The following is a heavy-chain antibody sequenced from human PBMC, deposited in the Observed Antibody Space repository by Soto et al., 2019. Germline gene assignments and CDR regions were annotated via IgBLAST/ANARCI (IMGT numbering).Heavy chain of an antibody. D-gene: IGHD6-19*01. Sequence: QVQLVESGGGVVQPGRSLRLSCAASGFTFSSYAMHWVRQAPGKGLEWVAVISYDGSNKYYADSVKGRFTISRDNSKNTLYLQMNSLRAEDTAVYYCARDRPLYSSGWDGSFGYWGQGTLVTVSS. V-gene: IGHV3-30-3*01. CDR1: GFTFSSYA. CDR3: ARDRPLYSSGWDGSFGY. CDR2: ISYDGSNK. J-gene: IGHJ4*02.